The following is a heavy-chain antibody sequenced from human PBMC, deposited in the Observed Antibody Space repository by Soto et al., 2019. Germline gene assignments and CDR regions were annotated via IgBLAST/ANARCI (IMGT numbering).Heavy chain of an antibody. D-gene: IGHD3-16*01. CDR3: ASGGARSARRYYYYMDV. J-gene: IGHJ6*03. V-gene: IGHV3-48*01. CDR2: ISSSSSTI. Sequence: GGSLRLSCAASGFTFSSYSMNWVRQAPGKGLEWVSYISSSSSTIYYADSVKGRFTISRDNAKNSLYLQMNSLRAEDTAVYYCASGGARSARRYYYYMDVWGKGTTVTVSS. CDR1: GFTFSSYS.